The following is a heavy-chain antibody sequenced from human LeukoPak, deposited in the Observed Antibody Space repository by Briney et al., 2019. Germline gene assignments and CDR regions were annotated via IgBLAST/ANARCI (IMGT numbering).Heavy chain of an antibody. CDR1: GFTFDDYA. D-gene: IGHD2-15*01. Sequence: GGSLRLSCAAYGFTFDDYAMHWVRQAPGKGLEWVSGISWNSGSIGYTDSVKGRFTISRDNAKNSLYLQMNSLRAEDMALYYCAKGGVVVVENAFDIWGQGTMVTVSS. CDR3: AKGGVVVVENAFDI. J-gene: IGHJ3*02. V-gene: IGHV3-9*03. CDR2: ISWNSGSI.